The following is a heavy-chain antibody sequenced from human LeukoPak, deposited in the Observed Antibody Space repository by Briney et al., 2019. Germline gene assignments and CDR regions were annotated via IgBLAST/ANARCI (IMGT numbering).Heavy chain of an antibody. Sequence: ASVKVSCKASGYTFTSYDINWVRQATGQGLEWMGWMNPNSGNTGYAQKFQGRVTITRNTSISTAYMELSSLRSEDTAVYYCARENPSLYYYDSSGDFDYWGQGTLVTVSS. J-gene: IGHJ4*02. CDR1: GYTFTSYD. D-gene: IGHD3-22*01. V-gene: IGHV1-8*03. CDR3: ARENPSLYYYDSSGDFDY. CDR2: MNPNSGNT.